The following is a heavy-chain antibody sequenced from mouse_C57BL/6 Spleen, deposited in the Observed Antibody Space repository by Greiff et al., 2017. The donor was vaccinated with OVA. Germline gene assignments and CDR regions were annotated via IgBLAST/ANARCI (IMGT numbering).Heavy chain of an antibody. CDR2: INPNNGGT. V-gene: IGHV1-26*01. CDR3: ARTPYDYEGAMDY. D-gene: IGHD2-4*01. Sequence: QLQQSGPELVKPGASVKISCKASGYTFTDYYMNWVKQSHGKSLEWIGDINPNNGGTSYNQKFKGKATLTVDKSSSTAYMELRSLTSEDSAVYYCARTPYDYEGAMDYWGQGTSVTVSS. CDR1: GYTFTDYY. J-gene: IGHJ4*01.